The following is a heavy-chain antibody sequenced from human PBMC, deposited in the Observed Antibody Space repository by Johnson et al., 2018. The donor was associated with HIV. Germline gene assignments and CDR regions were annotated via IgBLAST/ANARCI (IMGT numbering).Heavy chain of an antibody. D-gene: IGHD1-26*01. CDR1: GLTFSSYG. Sequence: QVQLVESGGGVVQPGRSLRLSCAASGLTFSSYGMHWVRQAPGKGLEWMAVISDDGSNKYYADSVKGRLTISRDNSKNTLYLQMNSLRAEDTAVYYCARVRAGRENAFDIWGQGTMVTVSS. CDR3: ARVRAGRENAFDI. V-gene: IGHV3-30*19. CDR2: ISDDGSNK. J-gene: IGHJ3*02.